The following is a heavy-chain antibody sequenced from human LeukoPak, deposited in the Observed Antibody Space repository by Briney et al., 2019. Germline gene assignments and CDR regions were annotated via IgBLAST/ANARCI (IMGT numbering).Heavy chain of an antibody. J-gene: IGHJ4*02. V-gene: IGHV3-7*04. Sequence: GGSLRLSCAASGFTFRNSWMSWVRQGPGKGLEWVANIKQDGSEKYYVDSVKGRFTISRDNAKNSLYLQMNSLGGEDTAVYYCARDLSMVRGIPGFDYWGQGTLVTVSS. CDR1: GFTFRNSW. CDR2: IKQDGSEK. D-gene: IGHD3-10*01. CDR3: ARDLSMVRGIPGFDY.